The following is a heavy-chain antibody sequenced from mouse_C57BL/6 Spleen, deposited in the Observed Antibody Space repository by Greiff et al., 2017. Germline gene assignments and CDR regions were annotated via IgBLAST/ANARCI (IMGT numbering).Heavy chain of an antibody. CDR1: GSTFTDYE. D-gene: IGHD1-1*01. Sequence: HVQLQQSGAELLRPGASVTLSCTASGSTFTDYELHWVTHTPVHGLVWIVAFDPETGGTAYKQKFKGKAILTADKSSSTAYMELRSLTSEDSAVYYCTRGGSSPAWFAYWGQGTLVTVSA. J-gene: IGHJ3*01. V-gene: IGHV1-15*01. CDR3: TRGGSSPAWFAY. CDR2: FDPETGGT.